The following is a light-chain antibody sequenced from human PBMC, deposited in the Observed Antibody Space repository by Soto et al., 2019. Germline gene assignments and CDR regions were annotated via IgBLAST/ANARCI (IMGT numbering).Light chain of an antibody. CDR3: QQYYSYPFT. V-gene: IGKV3-15*01. Sequence: EIVMTQSPATLSVSLGERATLSCRASQSVSSNLAWYQQKPGQAPRLLIYGASTRATGIPARFSGSGSGTEFTLTISCLQSEDFATYYCQQYYSYPFTFGPGTKVDIK. CDR2: GAS. CDR1: QSVSSN. J-gene: IGKJ3*01.